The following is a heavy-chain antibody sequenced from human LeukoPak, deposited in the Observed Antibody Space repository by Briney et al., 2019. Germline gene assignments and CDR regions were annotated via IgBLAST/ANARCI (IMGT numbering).Heavy chain of an antibody. Sequence: GRSLRLSCAASGFTFTSYGMHWVRQAPGKGLEWVAAISYDGNNEYYADSVKGRFTISRDNSKNTLYLQMNSLRTEDTAVYYCAKDSLVYCSSTSCHKGYFDYWGQGTLVTVSA. CDR1: GFTFTSYG. D-gene: IGHD2-2*01. CDR3: AKDSLVYCSSTSCHKGYFDY. V-gene: IGHV3-30*18. J-gene: IGHJ4*02. CDR2: ISYDGNNE.